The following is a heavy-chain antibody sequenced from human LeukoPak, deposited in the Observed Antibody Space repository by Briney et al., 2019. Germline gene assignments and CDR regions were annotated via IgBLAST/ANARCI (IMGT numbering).Heavy chain of an antibody. D-gene: IGHD2-8*02. V-gene: IGHV1-2*02. J-gene: IGHJ4*02. CDR3: ARGGGVIGLFGY. Sequence: ASVNLSCKTSGYTFTGYYMHWVRQAPGHGLEWMGWINPNSGGTNYAQKFQGRVTMTTDTPISTAYMELSRLRSDDTAVYYCARGGGVIGLFGYWGEGTLVTVSS. CDR1: GYTFTGYY. CDR2: INPNSGGT.